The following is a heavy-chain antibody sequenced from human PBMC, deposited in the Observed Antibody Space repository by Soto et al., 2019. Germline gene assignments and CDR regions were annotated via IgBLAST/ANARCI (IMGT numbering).Heavy chain of an antibody. D-gene: IGHD7-27*01. J-gene: IGHJ6*02. CDR1: GYTFTNYG. CDR2: INGDTGDT. CDR3: ARYGRDYNAYTGVYHSYGVNV. V-gene: IGHV1-18*01. Sequence: VQLVQSGAEVKQPGASVKVSCKASGYTFTNYGVTWVRQAPGQGLEWMGWINGDTGDTHYAPNVQGKATMTTDKSTRTAYMALRRLRSADTAVYHCARYGRDYNAYTGVYHSYGVNVWGQGTAITVPS.